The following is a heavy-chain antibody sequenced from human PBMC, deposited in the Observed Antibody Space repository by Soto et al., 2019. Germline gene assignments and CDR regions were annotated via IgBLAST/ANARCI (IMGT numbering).Heavy chain of an antibody. CDR1: GFTCSSYS. D-gene: IGHD2-21*02. CDR3: AREETAWPLAYGLDV. CDR2: IGTRSDI. J-gene: IGHJ6*02. Sequence: GGSLRLSCAASGFTCSSYSMHWVRQAPGKGLEWVSSIGTRSDIYYADSVKGRFTISRDNAKNSLSLQMNSMTAEDTAVYYCAREETAWPLAYGLDVWGQGTTVTVPS. V-gene: IGHV3-21*01.